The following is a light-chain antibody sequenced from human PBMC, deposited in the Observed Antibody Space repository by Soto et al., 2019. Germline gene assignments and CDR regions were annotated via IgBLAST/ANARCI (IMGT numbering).Light chain of an antibody. CDR2: GAS. Sequence: DIVMSQAPCTRSCSPGERVTLSCRASQSISSNYLAWYQQKPGQSPRLLIYGASSRATGIPDRFSGRGSGTDFTLTISRLEPEDFAVYYCQQYVNSPWTFGQGSKVDIK. V-gene: IGKV3-20*01. CDR3: QQYVNSPWT. J-gene: IGKJ1*01. CDR1: QSISSNY.